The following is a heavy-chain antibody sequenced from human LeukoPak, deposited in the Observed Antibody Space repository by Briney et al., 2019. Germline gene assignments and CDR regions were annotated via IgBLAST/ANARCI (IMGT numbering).Heavy chain of an antibody. CDR3: ASRRPIVVVTALDAFDI. V-gene: IGHV1-69*13. Sequence: SVKVSCKASGGTFSSYAISWVRQAPGQGLEWMGGIIPIFGTANYAQKFQGRVTITADESTSTAYMELSSLRFEDTAVYYCASRRPIVVVTALDAFDIWGQGTMVTVSS. J-gene: IGHJ3*02. CDR2: IIPIFGTA. CDR1: GGTFSSYA. D-gene: IGHD2-21*02.